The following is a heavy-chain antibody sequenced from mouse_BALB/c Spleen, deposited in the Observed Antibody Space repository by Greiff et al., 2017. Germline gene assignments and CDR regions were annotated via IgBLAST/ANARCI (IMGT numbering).Heavy chain of an antibody. Sequence: EVKLVESGGGLVQPGGSLKLSCAASGFTFSSYGMSWVRQTPDKRLELVATINSNGGSTYYPDSVKGRFTISRDNAKNTLYLQMSSLKSEDTAMYYCARDGNYLRFYAMDYWGQGTSVTVSS. D-gene: IGHD2-1*01. J-gene: IGHJ4*01. CDR3: ARDGNYLRFYAMDY. CDR2: INSNGGST. V-gene: IGHV5-6-3*01. CDR1: GFTFSSYG.